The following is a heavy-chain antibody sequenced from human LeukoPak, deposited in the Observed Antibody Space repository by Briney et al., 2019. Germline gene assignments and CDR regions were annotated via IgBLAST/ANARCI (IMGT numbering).Heavy chain of an antibody. Sequence: PSGTLSLTCAVSGGSILTTNWWSWVRRPPGKGLEWIGEVHLSGTSNYNPSLKSRVSMSIDKSKNQLSLKLTSVTAADTAMYYCARESGAFSPFGFWGQGTLVTVSS. CDR1: GGSILTTNW. V-gene: IGHV4-4*02. CDR2: VHLSGTS. CDR3: ARESGAFSPFGF. J-gene: IGHJ4*02. D-gene: IGHD1-26*01.